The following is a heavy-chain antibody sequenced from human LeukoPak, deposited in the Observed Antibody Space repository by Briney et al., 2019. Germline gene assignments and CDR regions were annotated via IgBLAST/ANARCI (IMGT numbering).Heavy chain of an antibody. V-gene: IGHV1-2*06. Sequence: ASVKVSYKASGYTFSVYFLHWMRQAPGQGLEWMGRISPNSGGTNYAQKFQGRVTMTRDTSISTACMELSRLRSDDTSVYYCARDGTAISEALFDYWGQGTLVTVSS. D-gene: IGHD2-21*02. CDR2: ISPNSGGT. J-gene: IGHJ4*02. CDR1: GYTFSVYF. CDR3: ARDGTAISEALFDY.